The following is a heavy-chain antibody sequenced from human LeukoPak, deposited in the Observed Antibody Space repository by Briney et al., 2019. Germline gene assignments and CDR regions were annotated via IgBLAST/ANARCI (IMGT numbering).Heavy chain of an antibody. CDR2: IFYIGST. Sequence: PSETLSLTCTVSGGXISSNSDYWGWIRQPPGKGLQWLGTIFYIGSTYYNPSLMSRVTISVDTSKNQFSLKLNSVPAADTAVYYCARHAHSSAWYLVGDAFDIWGHGTMVTVSS. J-gene: IGHJ3*02. CDR3: ARHAHSSAWYLVGDAFDI. V-gene: IGHV4-39*01. D-gene: IGHD6-19*01. CDR1: GGXISSNSDY.